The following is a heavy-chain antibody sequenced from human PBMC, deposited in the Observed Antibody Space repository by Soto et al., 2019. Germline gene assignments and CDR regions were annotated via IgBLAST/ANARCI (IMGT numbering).Heavy chain of an antibody. V-gene: IGHV4-59*01. J-gene: IGHJ6*02. Sequence: SETLSLTCTFAGGSSITDYWSWIRQPPGKGLEWIGYIDYSGRTNYSPSLKSRVTISIHTSQKQFSLKLSSVTAADTAVYYCARDHRYCRSTSCPGGLDVWGQGTTVTVSS. CDR2: IDYSGRT. CDR3: ARDHRYCRSTSCPGGLDV. D-gene: IGHD2-2*01. CDR1: GGSSITDY.